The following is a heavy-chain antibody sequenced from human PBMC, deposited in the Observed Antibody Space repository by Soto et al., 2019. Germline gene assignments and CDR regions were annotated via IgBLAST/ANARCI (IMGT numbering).Heavy chain of an antibody. CDR3: ARVTGGPYFFDY. CDR2: IYYSGST. D-gene: IGHD2-8*02. CDR1: GGSVSSGSYY. V-gene: IGHV4-61*01. Sequence: SETLSLTCTVSGGSVSSGSYYWSWIRQPPGKGLEWIGYIYYSGSTNYNPSLKSRVTISVDTSKNQFSLKLRSVTATDTAVYYCARVTGGPYFFDYWGQGTLVTVSS. J-gene: IGHJ4*02.